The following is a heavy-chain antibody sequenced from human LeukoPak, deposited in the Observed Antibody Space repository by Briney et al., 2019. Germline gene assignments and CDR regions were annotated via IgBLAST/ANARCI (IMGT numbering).Heavy chain of an antibody. J-gene: IGHJ4*02. Sequence: SETLSLTCTVSGVSISSYYWSWIRQSAGKGLEWIGRIYLSGNTKYNPSLKSRGTISVDKSKNQFSLKLSSVTAADTAMYYCASGYVGSSPFEHWGQGTLVTVSS. CDR1: GVSISSYY. CDR3: ASGYVGSSPFEH. CDR2: IYLSGNT. D-gene: IGHD3-10*01. V-gene: IGHV4-4*07.